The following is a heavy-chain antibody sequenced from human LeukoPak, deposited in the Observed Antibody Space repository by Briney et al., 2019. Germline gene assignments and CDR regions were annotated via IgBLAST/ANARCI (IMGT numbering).Heavy chain of an antibody. CDR3: ARGGKTAMADY. V-gene: IGHV3-13*01. CDR1: GFTFSING. CDR2: VGTVGDK. D-gene: IGHD5-18*01. J-gene: IGHJ4*02. Sequence: PGGSLRLSCTASGFTFSINGMHWVRQATGKGLEWVSGVGTVGDKYYADSVKGRFIISREDAKNSVYLQMNSLRAGDTAVYYCARGGKTAMADYWGQGTLVTVSS.